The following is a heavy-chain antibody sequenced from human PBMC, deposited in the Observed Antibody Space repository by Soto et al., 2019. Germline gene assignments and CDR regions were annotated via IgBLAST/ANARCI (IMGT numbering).Heavy chain of an antibody. J-gene: IGHJ4*02. CDR2: MYSSGRT. Sequence: QVLLQESGPGLVKTSETLSLTCNVSGDSIIVFGGSITSFYWSWILQSQDKALACIGHMYSSGRTIYNPPLKGQGTISFDMSTMNVSTKMISVTAAHTAVYYCAGDRCFLDIVWGTYRSRAYFENWGRGTVVTVSS. D-gene: IGHD3-16*02. CDR1: GDSIIVFGGSITSFY. CDR3: AGDRCFLDIVWGTYRSRAYFEN. V-gene: IGHV4-59*01.